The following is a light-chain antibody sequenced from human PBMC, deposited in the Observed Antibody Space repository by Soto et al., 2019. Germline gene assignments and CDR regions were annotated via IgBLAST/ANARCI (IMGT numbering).Light chain of an antibody. J-gene: IGKJ1*01. Sequence: DIQITQGTSYVVACVGKRVTITCRASQSISSWLAWYQQKPGKAPKLLIYDASSLESGVPSRFSGSGSGTEFTLTISSLQPYDFATYYYPRYSSYSWTLGQGAKVE. CDR2: DAS. CDR1: QSISSW. V-gene: IGKV1-5*01. CDR3: PRYSSYSWT.